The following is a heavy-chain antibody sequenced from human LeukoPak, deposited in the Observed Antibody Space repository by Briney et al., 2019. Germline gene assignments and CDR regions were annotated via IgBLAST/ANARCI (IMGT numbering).Heavy chain of an antibody. J-gene: IGHJ4*02. V-gene: IGHV4-34*01. D-gene: IGHD1-26*01. Sequence: SETLSLTCVVYGGSFSGYYWSWIRQPPGKGLEWIGEINRSGSTNYNPSLKSRVTISVDTSKNQFSLKLSSVTAADTAVYYCARGGRSYFQSNFDYWGQGTLVTVSS. CDR1: GGSFSGYY. CDR3: ARGGRSYFQSNFDY. CDR2: INRSGST.